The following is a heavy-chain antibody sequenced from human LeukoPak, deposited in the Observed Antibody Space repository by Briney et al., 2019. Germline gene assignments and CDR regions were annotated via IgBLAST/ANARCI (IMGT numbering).Heavy chain of an antibody. Sequence: GGSLRLSCAASGFTFSSYSMNWVRQAPGKGLEWVSSISSSSSYIYYADSVTGRFTISRDNAKNSLYLQMNSLRAEDTAVYYCASDSSGWYYFDYWGQGTLVTVSS. CDR2: ISSSSSYI. J-gene: IGHJ4*02. CDR3: ASDSSGWYYFDY. V-gene: IGHV3-21*01. CDR1: GFTFSSYS. D-gene: IGHD6-19*01.